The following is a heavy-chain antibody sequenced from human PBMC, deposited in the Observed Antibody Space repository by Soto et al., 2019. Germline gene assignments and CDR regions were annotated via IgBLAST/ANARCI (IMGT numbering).Heavy chain of an antibody. CDR3: ARDILYRLDY. Sequence: SSETLSLTCAVSGGSISSGGYSWSWIRQPPGKGLEWIGYIYYSGSTYYNPSLKSRVTISVDTSKNQFSLKLSSVTAADTAVYYCARDILYRLDYWGQGIWVTVSS. V-gene: IGHV4-30-2*05. J-gene: IGHJ4*02. CDR1: GGSISSGGYS. D-gene: IGHD3-9*01. CDR2: IYYSGST.